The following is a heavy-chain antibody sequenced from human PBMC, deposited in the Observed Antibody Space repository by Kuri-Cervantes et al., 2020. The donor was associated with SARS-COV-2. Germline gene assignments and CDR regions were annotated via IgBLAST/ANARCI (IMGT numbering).Heavy chain of an antibody. CDR3: TTDSYYYDSSGYYSKLYDFDY. CDR2: IKSKTDGGTT. D-gene: IGHD3-22*01. J-gene: IGHJ4*02. V-gene: IGHV3-15*01. CDR1: GSTFLPYG. Sequence: GGSLRLSCAASGSTFLPYGMSWVRQAPGKGLEWVGRIKSKTDGGTTDYAAPVKGRFTISRDDSKNTLYLQMNSLKTEDTAVYYCTTDSYYYDSSGYYSKLYDFDYWGQGTLVTVSS.